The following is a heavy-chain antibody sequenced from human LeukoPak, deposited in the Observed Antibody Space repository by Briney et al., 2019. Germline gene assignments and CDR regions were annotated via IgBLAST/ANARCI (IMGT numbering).Heavy chain of an antibody. CDR2: INPSGGST. J-gene: IGHJ4*02. CDR3: ARDPSNSIGRQIYFDY. Sequence: ASVNVSCKASGYTFTSYYMHWVRQAPGQGLEWMGIINPSGGSTSYAQKFQGRVTMTRDTSTSTVYMELSSLRSDDTAVYYCARDPSNSIGRQIYFDYWGQGALVTVSS. V-gene: IGHV1-46*01. CDR1: GYTFTSYY. D-gene: IGHD4-11*01.